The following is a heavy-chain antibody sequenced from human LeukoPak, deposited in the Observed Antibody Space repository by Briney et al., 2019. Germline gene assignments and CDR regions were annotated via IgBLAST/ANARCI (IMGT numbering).Heavy chain of an antibody. Sequence: SETLSLTCTVSGASVSSGSYYWSWIRQPPGKGLEWIGYIYYSGSTNYNPSLKSRVTISVDTSKNQFSLKLSSVTAADTAVYYCARGSRGYTYGWGQGTLVTVSS. J-gene: IGHJ4*02. V-gene: IGHV4-61*01. CDR3: ARGSRGYTYG. D-gene: IGHD5-18*01. CDR2: IYYSGST. CDR1: GASVSSGSYY.